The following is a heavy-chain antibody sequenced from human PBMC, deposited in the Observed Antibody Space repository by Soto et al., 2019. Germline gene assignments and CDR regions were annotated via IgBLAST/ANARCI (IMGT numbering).Heavy chain of an antibody. D-gene: IGHD1-26*01. CDR2: ISSGGGST. CDR1: GFTFSNHA. J-gene: IGHJ4*02. Sequence: EVELLESGGGLVQPGESLRLSCAASGFTFSNHAMTWVRQAPGKGLEWVSTISSGGGSTYYAGPVKGRFTISRDNSDYTLSLQMNGLRADDTAVYFCARENGGRYGNSFDYWGQGSLVTVSS. V-gene: IGHV3-23*01. CDR3: ARENGGRYGNSFDY.